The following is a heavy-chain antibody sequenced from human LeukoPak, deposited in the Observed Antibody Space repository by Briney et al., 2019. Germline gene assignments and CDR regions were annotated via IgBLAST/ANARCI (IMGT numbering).Heavy chain of an antibody. Sequence: PSETLSLTCAVYGGSFSSYYWDWIRQPPGKGLEWIGSIYYSGSTYYNPSLKSRVTISVDTSKNQFSLKLSSVTAADTAVYYCARHGNYYGSGPRVYYYYMDVWGKGTTVTISS. CDR3: ARHGNYYGSGPRVYYYYMDV. D-gene: IGHD3-10*01. J-gene: IGHJ6*03. CDR1: GGSFSSYY. CDR2: IYYSGST. V-gene: IGHV4-39*01.